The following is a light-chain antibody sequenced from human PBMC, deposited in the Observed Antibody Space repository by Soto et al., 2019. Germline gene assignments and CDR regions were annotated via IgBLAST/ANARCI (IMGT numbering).Light chain of an antibody. V-gene: IGKV3-11*01. Sequence: EIVLTQSPATLSLSPGERATLSCRASQSVSSYLAWYQQKPGQAPRLLIYDASNMATGIPARFSGSGSGTDFTLTISSLEPEDFAVYYCQQRSNWPPPLTFGGGTKVEIK. CDR3: QQRSNWPPPLT. CDR1: QSVSSY. CDR2: DAS. J-gene: IGKJ4*01.